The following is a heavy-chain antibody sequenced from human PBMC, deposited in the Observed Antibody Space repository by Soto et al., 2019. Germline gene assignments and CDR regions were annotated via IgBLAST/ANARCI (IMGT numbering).Heavy chain of an antibody. D-gene: IGHD6-19*01. CDR1: GGSIANNNYF. V-gene: IGHV4-39*07. CDR2: AAYSGGT. CDR3: AWMPYTSGLRFDP. Sequence: PSETLSLTCTVSGGSIANNNYFWGWVRQPPGKGLEWIGSAAYSGGTYKNPSLKSRVTVSVDTSKNQCSLKLRSVTATDTAVYYCAWMPYTSGLRFDPWGPGTLVAVSS. J-gene: IGHJ5*02.